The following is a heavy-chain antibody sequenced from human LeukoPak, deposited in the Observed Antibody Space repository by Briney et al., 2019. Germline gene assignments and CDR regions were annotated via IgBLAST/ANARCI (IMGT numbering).Heavy chain of an antibody. CDR1: GGSISSGGYY. CDR3: ARAYCGGDCYTPDFDY. J-gene: IGHJ4*02. D-gene: IGHD2-21*02. CDR2: IYYSGST. Sequence: PSQTLSLTCTVSGGSISSGGYYWSWIRQHPGEGLEWIGYIYYSGSTYYNPSLKSRVTISVDTSKNQFSLKLSSVTAADTAVYYCARAYCGGDCYTPDFDYWGQGTLVTVSS. V-gene: IGHV4-31*03.